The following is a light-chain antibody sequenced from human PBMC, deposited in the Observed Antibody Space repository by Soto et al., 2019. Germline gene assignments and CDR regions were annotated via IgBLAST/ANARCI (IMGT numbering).Light chain of an antibody. CDR3: CSYAGNSLWV. V-gene: IGLV2-11*01. J-gene: IGLJ3*02. Sequence: QSALTQPRSVSGSPVQSVTISCNGSSSDVGCSKFVSWYQQHKVKAPKLVIYDVTKRPSGVPDRFSGSKSGNTDSLTSSGLQDEDEDDYYCCSYAGNSLWVVGGGTKLTV. CDR2: DVT. CDR1: SSDVGCSKF.